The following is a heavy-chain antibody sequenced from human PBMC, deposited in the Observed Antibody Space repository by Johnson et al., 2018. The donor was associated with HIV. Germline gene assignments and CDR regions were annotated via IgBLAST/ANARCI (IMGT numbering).Heavy chain of an antibody. CDR1: GFTFSSYA. J-gene: IGHJ3*01. V-gene: IGHV3-23*04. CDR2: ISGSGGST. D-gene: IGHD3-22*01. Sequence: EVQLVESGGGLVQPGGSLRLSCAASGFTFSSYAMSWVRQAPGKGLEWVSAISGSGGSTYYADSVKGRFTISRDNAKNSLYLQMNSLRAEDTAVYYCARFDGFITTLRVIGDAFDVWGQGTMVTVSS. CDR3: ARFDGFITTLRVIGDAFDV.